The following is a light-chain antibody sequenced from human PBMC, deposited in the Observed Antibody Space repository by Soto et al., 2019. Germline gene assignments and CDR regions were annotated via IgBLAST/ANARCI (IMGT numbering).Light chain of an antibody. J-gene: IGLJ1*01. V-gene: IGLV2-14*01. Sequence: QSVLTQPASVSGSPGQSITISCTGTSSEVGGYNYVSWYQQHPGKAPKLMIYDVSNRPSGVSNRFSGSKSGNTASLTISELQAEDEADYYCSSYTSSSTPYVLGTGTKVTVL. CDR3: SSYTSSSTPYV. CDR1: SSEVGGYNY. CDR2: DVS.